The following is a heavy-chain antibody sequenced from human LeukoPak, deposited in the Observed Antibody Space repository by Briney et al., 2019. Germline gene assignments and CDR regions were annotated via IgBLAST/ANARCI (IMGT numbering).Heavy chain of an antibody. J-gene: IGHJ4*02. CDR3: ARVAHDLYPYYFDY. CDR2: IYYSGST. CDR1: GGSISSYY. D-gene: IGHD2-15*01. Sequence: SETLSLTCTVSGGSISSYYWSWIRQPPGKGLEWIGYIYYSGSTYYNPSLKSRVTISPDTSKNQFSLKLSSVTAADTAVYYYARVAHDLYPYYFDYWGQGTLVTVSS. V-gene: IGHV4-59*04.